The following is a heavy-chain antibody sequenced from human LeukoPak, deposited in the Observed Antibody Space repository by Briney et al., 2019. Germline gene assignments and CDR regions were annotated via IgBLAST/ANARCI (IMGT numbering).Heavy chain of an antibody. CDR1: GGTFSSYA. CDR3: ASTRPPDCSSTSCYGMRFDP. J-gene: IGHJ5*02. CDR2: IIPILGIA. V-gene: IGHV1-69*04. Sequence: SVNVSCKASGGTFSSYAISWVRQAPGQGLEWMVRIIPILGIANYAQKFQGRVTITADKSTSTAYMELSSLRSEDTAVYYCASTRPPDCSSTSCYGMRFDPWGQGTLVTVSS. D-gene: IGHD2-2*01.